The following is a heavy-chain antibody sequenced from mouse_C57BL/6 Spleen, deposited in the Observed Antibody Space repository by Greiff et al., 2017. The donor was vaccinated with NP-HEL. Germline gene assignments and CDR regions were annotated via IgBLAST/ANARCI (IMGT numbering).Heavy chain of an antibody. V-gene: IGHV1-52*01. Sequence: VQLQQPGAELVRPGSSVKLSCKASGYTFTSYWMHWVKQRPIQGLEWIGNIDPSDSETHYTQKFKDKATLTVDKSSSTAYMQLRSLTSEDSAVYYCARPLTTGAMDYWGQGTSVTVSS. CDR1: GYTFTSYW. D-gene: IGHD1-1*01. CDR2: IDPSDSET. J-gene: IGHJ4*01. CDR3: ARPLTTGAMDY.